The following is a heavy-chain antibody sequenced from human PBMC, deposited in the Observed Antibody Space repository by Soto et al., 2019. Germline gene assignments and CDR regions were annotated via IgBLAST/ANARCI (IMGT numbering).Heavy chain of an antibody. D-gene: IGHD3-3*02. Sequence: GGSLRLSCAASGFTFSSYAMHWVRQAPGKGLEWVAVISYDGSNKYYADSVKGRFTISRDNSKNTLYLQMNSLRAEDTAVYYCARPRSFGAISYYFDYWGQGTLVTVSS. CDR3: ARPRSFGAISYYFDY. CDR2: ISYDGSNK. CDR1: GFTFSSYA. V-gene: IGHV3-30-3*01. J-gene: IGHJ4*02.